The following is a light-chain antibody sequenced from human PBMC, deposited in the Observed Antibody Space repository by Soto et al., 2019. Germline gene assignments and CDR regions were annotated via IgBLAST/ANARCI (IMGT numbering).Light chain of an antibody. Sequence: EVGMPQSLNPLSVSPGERATLSCSASNSVSSNLAWYQQKPGRAPRLLIYGASPRATGIPARFSGSGSGTEFTLTISSLQSEDFAVYYCQQYNSSWTFGQGTKVDIK. J-gene: IGKJ1*01. CDR1: NSVSSN. CDR3: QQYNSSWT. V-gene: IGKV3-15*01. CDR2: GAS.